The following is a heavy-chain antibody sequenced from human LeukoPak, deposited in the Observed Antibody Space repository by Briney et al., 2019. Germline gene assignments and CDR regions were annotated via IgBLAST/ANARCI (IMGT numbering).Heavy chain of an antibody. CDR3: TTDLSGRQDY. V-gene: IGHV3-74*01. J-gene: IGHJ4*02. D-gene: IGHD5-12*01. Sequence: GGSLRLSCAASGFTFSRYWMHWVRQAPGKGLVWVSRIDEYGTTINYADSVKGRFTISRNNAGDTLFLQMNSLRAEDTGVYYCTTDLSGRQDYWGQGTLVTVSS. CDR2: IDEYGTTI. CDR1: GFTFSRYW.